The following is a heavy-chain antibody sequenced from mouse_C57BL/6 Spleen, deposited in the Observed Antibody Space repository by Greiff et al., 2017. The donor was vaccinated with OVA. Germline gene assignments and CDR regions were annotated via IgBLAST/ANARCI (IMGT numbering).Heavy chain of an antibody. V-gene: IGHV1-81*01. Sequence: VKLMESGAELARPGASVKLSCKASGYTFTSYGISWVKQRTGQGLEWIGEIYPRSGNTYYNEKFKGKATLTADKSSSTAYMELRSLTSEDSAVYFCARMGTGAYYFDYWGQGTTLTVSS. CDR1: GYTFTSYG. D-gene: IGHD4-1*01. CDR3: ARMGTGAYYFDY. J-gene: IGHJ2*01. CDR2: IYPRSGNT.